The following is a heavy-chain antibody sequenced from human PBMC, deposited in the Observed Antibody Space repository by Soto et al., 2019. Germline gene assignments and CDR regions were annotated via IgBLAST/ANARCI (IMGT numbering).Heavy chain of an antibody. J-gene: IGHJ6*02. CDR2: IRSKANSYAT. CDR3: TRNLGAKWAMDV. Sequence: PGGSLRLSCEASGYPFSGSVMHWVRQAPGKGLEWVGRIRSKANSYATAYGPSVRGRFTISREDSKNTAYLQMNSLKTEDTAVYYCTRNLGAKWAMDVWGQGTTVTVSS. D-gene: IGHD1-26*01. V-gene: IGHV3-73*01. CDR1: GYPFSGSV.